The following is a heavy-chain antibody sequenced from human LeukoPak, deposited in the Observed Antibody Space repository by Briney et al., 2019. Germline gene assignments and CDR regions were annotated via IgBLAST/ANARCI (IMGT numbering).Heavy chain of an antibody. CDR1: GFTFSSNW. V-gene: IGHV3-23*01. CDR3: AKGGKWDVTPFDY. Sequence: GGSLRLSCAASGFTFSSNWMYWVRQAPGKGLEWVSTISGGGGSTYYADSVKGRFTISRDNSKNTLYLQVNSLRAEDTAVYYCAKGGKWDVTPFDYWGQGTLVTVSS. D-gene: IGHD1-26*01. J-gene: IGHJ4*02. CDR2: ISGGGGST.